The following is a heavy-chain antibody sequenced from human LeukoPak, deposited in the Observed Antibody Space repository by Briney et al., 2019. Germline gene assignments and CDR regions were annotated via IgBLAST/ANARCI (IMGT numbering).Heavy chain of an antibody. CDR3: ARDSCSGGSCYSPDY. CDR1: GFTFSTYA. D-gene: IGHD2-15*01. J-gene: IGHJ4*02. CDR2: ISGSGGST. Sequence: GGSLRLSCAASGFTFSTYAMSWVRQAPGKGLEWVSSISGSGGSTYYADSVKGRFTISRDTSKNTLYLQMNSLRAEDTAVYYCARDSCSGGSCYSPDYWGQGTLVTVSS. V-gene: IGHV3-23*01.